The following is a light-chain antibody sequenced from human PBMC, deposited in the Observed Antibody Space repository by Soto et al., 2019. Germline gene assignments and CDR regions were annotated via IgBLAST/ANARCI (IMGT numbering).Light chain of an antibody. J-gene: IGKJ4*01. CDR2: LGS. V-gene: IGKV2-28*01. CDR3: MQSLQTQRT. CDR1: QSLLHSNGYNY. Sequence: DIVMTQSPLSLPVTPGEPASISCRSSQSLLHSNGYNYLDWYLQKPGQSPQLLIYLGSNRASGVPDGFSGSGSGTDFTLKISRVEAEDVGVYYCMQSLQTQRTFGGGTKVEIK.